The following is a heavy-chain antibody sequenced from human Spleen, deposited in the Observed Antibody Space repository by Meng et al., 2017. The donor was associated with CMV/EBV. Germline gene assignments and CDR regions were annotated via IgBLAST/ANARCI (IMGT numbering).Heavy chain of an antibody. J-gene: IGHJ5*02. CDR3: ARRGYCSSTSCLSGWFDP. D-gene: IGHD2-2*01. CDR2: IKQDGSEI. V-gene: IGHV3-7*01. CDR1: GFTFSGYW. Sequence: GESLKISCAAFGFTFSGYWMTWVRRAPGKGLEWVASIKQDGSEIHYVDSVKGRFTISRDNAKNSLYLQMNSLRAEDTAVYYCARRGYCSSTSCLSGWFDPWGQGTLVTVSS.